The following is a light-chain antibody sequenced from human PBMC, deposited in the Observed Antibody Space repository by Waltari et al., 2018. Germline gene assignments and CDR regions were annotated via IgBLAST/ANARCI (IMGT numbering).Light chain of an antibody. J-gene: IGLJ3*02. CDR1: SSNIRRNF. V-gene: IGLV1-47*01. CDR2: RNN. Sequence: QSVLTQPPSASGTPGPRVTLACSRRSSNIRRNFVYLYQQLPVTAPKLHIYRNNQRPSGVPDRFSGSKSGTSASLAISGLRSEDEADYYCAPWDDSLSGPGVFGGGTKLTVL. CDR3: APWDDSLSGPGV.